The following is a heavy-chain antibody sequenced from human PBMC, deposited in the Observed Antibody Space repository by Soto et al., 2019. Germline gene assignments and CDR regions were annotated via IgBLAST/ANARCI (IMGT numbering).Heavy chain of an antibody. J-gene: IGHJ6*02. CDR2: VHHTGTS. Sequence: WTWIRQSPGGGLEWLAEVHHTGTSYYNPALKSRLAVSVYTSRNQFSLNLTSLTAADTATYYCARRKDSSRYFYGMDVWGQGTTVVVSS. V-gene: IGHV4-34*01. CDR3: ARRKDSSRYFYGMDV. D-gene: IGHD6-13*01.